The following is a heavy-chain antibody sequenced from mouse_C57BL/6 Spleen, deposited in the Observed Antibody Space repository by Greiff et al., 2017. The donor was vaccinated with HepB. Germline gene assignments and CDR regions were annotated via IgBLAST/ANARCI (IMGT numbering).Heavy chain of an antibody. CDR2: IYPGGGYT. D-gene: IGHD1-1*01. CDR3: ARTAITTVVARYYFDY. Sequence: LVESGAELVRPGTSVKMSCKASGYTFTNYWIGWAKQRPGHGLEWIGDIYPGGGYTNYNEKLKGKATLTADKSSSTAYMQFSSLTSEDSAIYYCARTAITTVVARYYFDYWGQGTTLTVSS. CDR1: GYTFTNYW. V-gene: IGHV1-63*01. J-gene: IGHJ2*01.